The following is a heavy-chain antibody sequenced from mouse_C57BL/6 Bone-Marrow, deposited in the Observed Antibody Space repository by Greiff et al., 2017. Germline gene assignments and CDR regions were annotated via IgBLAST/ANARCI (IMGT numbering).Heavy chain of an antibody. D-gene: IGHD1-1*01. CDR2: INPAGGYT. CDR3: ARYYGGSYWYFDV. V-gene: IGHV1-4*01. Sequence: VQLQQPGAELARPGASVKMSCKASGYTFTSYTMHWVNQRPGQGLEWIGNINPAGGYTNYNQKFKDKATLTADKSSSTAYMQLSSLTSEDSAVYDCARYYGGSYWYFDVWGTGTTVTVSA. CDR1: GYTFTSYT. J-gene: IGHJ1*03.